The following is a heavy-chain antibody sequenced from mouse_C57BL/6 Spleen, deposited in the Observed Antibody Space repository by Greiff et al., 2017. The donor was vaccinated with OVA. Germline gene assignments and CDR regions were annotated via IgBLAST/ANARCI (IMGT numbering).Heavy chain of an antibody. J-gene: IGHJ1*03. CDR1: GYAFSSSW. V-gene: IGHV1-82*01. D-gene: IGHD1-2*01. CDR2: IYPGAGDT. CDR3: GRCDYGYDV. Sequence: QVHVKQSGPELVKPGASVKISCKASGYAFSSSWMNWVKQRPGKGLEWIGRIYPGAGDTNSNGKFKGKATLTADNSSMTAYMLRSNVTSEDSAVYFCGRCDYGYDVWGTGTTLTVSS.